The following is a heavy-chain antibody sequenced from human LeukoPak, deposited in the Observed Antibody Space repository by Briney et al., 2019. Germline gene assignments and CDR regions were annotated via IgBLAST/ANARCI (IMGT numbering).Heavy chain of an antibody. CDR2: IYYSGST. CDR3: ARDRSGSGGWYAAGWYFDL. D-gene: IGHD6-19*01. J-gene: IGHJ2*01. CDR1: GGSISSGDYY. Sequence: PSQTLSLTCTVSGGSISSGDYYWSWIRQPPGKGLEWIGYIYYSGSTTYNPSLKSRVTISVDTSKNQFSLKLSSVTAADTAVYYCARDRSGSGGWYAAGWYFDLWGRGTLVTVSS. V-gene: IGHV4-30-4*01.